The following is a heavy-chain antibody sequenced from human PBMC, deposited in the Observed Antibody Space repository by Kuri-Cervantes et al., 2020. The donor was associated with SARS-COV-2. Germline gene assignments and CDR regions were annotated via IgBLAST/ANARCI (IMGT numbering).Heavy chain of an antibody. Sequence: GESLKISCAASGFTFSSYWMSWVRQAPGKGLEWVAFIRYDGSNKYYADSVKGRFTISRDNSKNTLYLQMNSLRAEDTAVYYCEKLSNWDDAFDIWGQGTMVTVSS. CDR1: GFTFSSYW. V-gene: IGHV3-30*02. CDR3: EKLSNWDDAFDI. J-gene: IGHJ3*02. D-gene: IGHD1-1*01. CDR2: IRYDGSNK.